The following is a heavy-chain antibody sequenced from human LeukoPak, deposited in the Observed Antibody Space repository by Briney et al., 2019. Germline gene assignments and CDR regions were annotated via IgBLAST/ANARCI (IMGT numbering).Heavy chain of an antibody. CDR3: ARGATSGSYYGDYSANAFDI. D-gene: IGHD4-17*01. Sequence: GASVKVSCKASGYTFTSYGISWVRQAPGQGLEWMGWISAYNGNTNYAQKLQGRVTMTTDTSTSTAYMELRSLRSDDTAVYYCARGATSGSYYGDYSANAFDIWGQGTMVTVSS. V-gene: IGHV1-18*01. CDR2: ISAYNGNT. J-gene: IGHJ3*02. CDR1: GYTFTSYG.